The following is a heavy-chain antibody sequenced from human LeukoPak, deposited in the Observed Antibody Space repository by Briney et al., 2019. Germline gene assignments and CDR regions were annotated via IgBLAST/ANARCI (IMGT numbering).Heavy chain of an antibody. CDR3: ARHPFSDSFDY. CDR1: GGSISNYY. J-gene: IGHJ4*02. D-gene: IGHD2-21*02. CDR2: IYYSGHT. V-gene: IGHV4-59*08. Sequence: SETLSLTCTVSGGSISNYYWSWIRQPPGKGLEWIGYIYYSGHTHYNPSLQSRVTISLDTSKNQFSLKVTSVTAADTAVYYCARHPFSDSFDYWGQGTLVTVSS.